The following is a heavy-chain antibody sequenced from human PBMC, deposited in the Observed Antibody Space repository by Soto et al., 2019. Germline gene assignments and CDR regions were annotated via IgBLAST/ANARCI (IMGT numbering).Heavy chain of an antibody. Sequence: SETLSLTCTVSGGSISSGGYYWSWIRQHPGKGLEWIGYIYYSGSTYYNPSLKSRVTISVNTSKNQFSLKLSSVTAADTAVYYCAMGADSSGLGRKHWGQGTLVTVS. CDR2: IYYSGST. J-gene: IGHJ4*02. CDR1: GGSISSGGYY. D-gene: IGHD3-22*01. V-gene: IGHV4-31*03. CDR3: AMGADSSGLGRKH.